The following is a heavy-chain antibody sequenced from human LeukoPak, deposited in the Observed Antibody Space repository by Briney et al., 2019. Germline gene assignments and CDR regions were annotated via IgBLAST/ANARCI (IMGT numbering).Heavy chain of an antibody. CDR3: AKLAYYYDSSGYYAQYFQH. J-gene: IGHJ1*01. CDR1: GFTFSSYA. V-gene: IGHV3-23*01. CDR2: ISGSGGST. D-gene: IGHD3-22*01. Sequence: PGGSLRLSCAASGFTFSSYAMSWVRQAPGKGLEWVSAISGSGGSTYYADSVKGRFTISRDNSKNTLYLQMSSLRAEDTAVYYCAKLAYYYDSSGYYAQYFQHWGQGTLVTVSS.